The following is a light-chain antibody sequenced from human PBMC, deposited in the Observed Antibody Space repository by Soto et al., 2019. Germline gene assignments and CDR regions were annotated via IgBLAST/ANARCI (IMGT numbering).Light chain of an antibody. J-gene: IGKJ1*01. CDR1: QSVSRH. V-gene: IGKV3-15*01. Sequence: IVMTQSPATLSVSPGERATLSCRAPQSVSRHLAWYQDKPGQAPRLLIYGASTRATGVPARFSGSGSGTEFTLTISSLQSEDFAVYYCQQYDNGWTFGQGTKVDIK. CDR2: GAS. CDR3: QQYDNGWT.